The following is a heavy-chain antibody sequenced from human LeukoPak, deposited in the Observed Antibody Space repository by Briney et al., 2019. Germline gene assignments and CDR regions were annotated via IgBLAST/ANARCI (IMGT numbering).Heavy chain of an antibody. CDR2: IYPGDSDT. V-gene: IGHV5-51*01. CDR1: GYSFTTYW. CDR3: ARRTQNCTNGICYTSWFDP. D-gene: IGHD2-8*01. J-gene: IGHJ5*02. Sequence: GESLKISCKGSGYSFTTYWIGWVRQMPGKGLEWMGIIYPGDSDTRYSPSFQGQVTISADKSISTAYLQWSSLKASDTAMYYCARRTQNCTNGICYTSWFDPWGQGTLVTVSS.